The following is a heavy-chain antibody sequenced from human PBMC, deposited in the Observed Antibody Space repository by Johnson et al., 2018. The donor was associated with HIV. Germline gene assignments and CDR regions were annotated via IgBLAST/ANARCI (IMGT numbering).Heavy chain of an antibody. Sequence: EVQLVESGGGLVQPGGFLRLSCAASGFTFSSFWMSWVRQAPGKGLEWVANINQHGSETYYVDSVKGRFTISRDNAKNSLYVQMNSLRAEDTAVYYCGRELLDAFDIWGQGTMVTVSS. CDR2: INQHGSET. D-gene: IGHD2-15*01. J-gene: IGHJ3*02. V-gene: IGHV3-7*01. CDR1: GFTFSSFW. CDR3: GRELLDAFDI.